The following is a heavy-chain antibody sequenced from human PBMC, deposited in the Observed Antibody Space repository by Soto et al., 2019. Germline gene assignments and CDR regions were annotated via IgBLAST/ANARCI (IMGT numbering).Heavy chain of an antibody. D-gene: IGHD3-3*01. Sequence: SETLSLTCTVSGGSISTYYWSWIRQPPGKGLEWIGYIYYNGRTNYNPSLESRVTISLDTSKSQFSLKLSSVSAADTAVYYCAIDGSGYDFWSGPYFFDYWGPGTLVTVSS. V-gene: IGHV4-59*01. J-gene: IGHJ4*02. CDR3: AIDGSGYDFWSGPYFFDY. CDR1: GGSISTYY. CDR2: IYYNGRT.